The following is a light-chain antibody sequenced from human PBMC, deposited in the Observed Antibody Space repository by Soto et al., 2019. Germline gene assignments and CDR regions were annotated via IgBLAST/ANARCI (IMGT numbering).Light chain of an antibody. CDR1: QSLLHSNGYNY. V-gene: IGKV2-28*01. Sequence: DIVMTQSPLSLPVTPGEPASISCRSSQSLLHSNGYNYLDWYLQKPGQSPQLLISLGSNPASGVPARFSGSGSATEFTLNIARVEAEDFGVYYCMQALQSPYTFGQGTKLEIK. CDR3: MQALQSPYT. CDR2: LGS. J-gene: IGKJ2*01.